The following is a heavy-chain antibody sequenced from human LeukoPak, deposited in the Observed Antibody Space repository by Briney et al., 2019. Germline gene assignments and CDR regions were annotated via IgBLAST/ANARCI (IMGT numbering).Heavy chain of an antibody. Sequence: GESLKISCKGSGYSSINHWIGWVRQMPGTGLEWMGSIYPGDSDTRYSPSFQGQVTISADSSSNTAYLQWSSLKASDTAMYYCARQGMIPYWGQGTLVTVSS. CDR1: GYSSINHW. D-gene: IGHD3-16*01. J-gene: IGHJ4*02. CDR2: IYPGDSDT. V-gene: IGHV5-51*01. CDR3: ARQGMIPY.